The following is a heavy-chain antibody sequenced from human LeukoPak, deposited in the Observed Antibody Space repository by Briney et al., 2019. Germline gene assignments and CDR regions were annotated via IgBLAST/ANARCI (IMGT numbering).Heavy chain of an antibody. J-gene: IGHJ4*02. Sequence: GASVKVSCKASGYTFTGYGISWVRQAPGQGLEWMGWISAYNGNTNYAQKLQGRVTMTTDTSTSTAYMELRSLRSDDTAVYYCARRMSAFYDILTGYYTLGGLDYWGQGTLVTVSS. D-gene: IGHD3-9*01. CDR3: ARRMSAFYDILTGYYTLGGLDY. CDR2: ISAYNGNT. CDR1: GYTFTGYG. V-gene: IGHV1-18*04.